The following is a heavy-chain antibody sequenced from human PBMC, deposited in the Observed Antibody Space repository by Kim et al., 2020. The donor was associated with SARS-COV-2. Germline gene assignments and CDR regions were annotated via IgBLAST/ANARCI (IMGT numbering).Heavy chain of an antibody. CDR1: GGSFSGYY. J-gene: IGHJ6*02. V-gene: IGHV4-34*01. Sequence: SETLSLTCAVYGGSFSGYYWSWIRQPPGKGLEWIGEINHSGSTNYNPSPKSRVTISVDTSTNQFSLKLSSVTAADTAVYYCARRGGGYVDWLQYERKYYYSYGMDVCGQGTTVTVSS. CDR2: INHSGST. D-gene: IGHD3-9*01. CDR3: ARRGGGYVDWLQYERKYYYSYGMDV.